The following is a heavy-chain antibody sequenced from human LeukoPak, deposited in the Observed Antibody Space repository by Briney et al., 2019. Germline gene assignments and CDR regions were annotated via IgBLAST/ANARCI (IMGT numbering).Heavy chain of an antibody. CDR3: AREVGRGFDY. CDR1: GGTFSSYA. D-gene: IGHD1-26*01. CDR2: IIPIFGTA. Sequence: SVKVSCKASGGTFSSYAISWVRQAPGQGLEWMGGIIPIFGTANYAQKFQGRVTITADKSTSTAYMEVRSLRSDDTAVYYCAREVGRGFDYWGQGTLVTVSS. V-gene: IGHV1-69*06. J-gene: IGHJ4*02.